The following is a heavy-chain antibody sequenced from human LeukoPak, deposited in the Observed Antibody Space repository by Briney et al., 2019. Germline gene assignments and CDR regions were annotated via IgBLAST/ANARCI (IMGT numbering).Heavy chain of an antibody. CDR3: ARDRGGIRPFLPDY. J-gene: IGHJ4*02. V-gene: IGHV3-30-3*01. CDR2: ISYDGSNK. D-gene: IGHD3-10*01. Sequence: GGSLRLSCAASGFTFSSYAMYWVRQAPGQVLERVAVISYDGSNKYYADSVKGRFTISRDNSKNTLYLQMNSLRAEDTAVYYCARDRGGIRPFLPDYWGQGTLVTVSS. CDR1: GFTFSSYA.